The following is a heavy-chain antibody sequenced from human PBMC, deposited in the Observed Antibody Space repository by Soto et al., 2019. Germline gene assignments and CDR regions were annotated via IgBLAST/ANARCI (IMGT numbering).Heavy chain of an antibody. CDR3: ARDSYYYYDSSVTHPAF. V-gene: IGHV1-46*01. J-gene: IGHJ4*02. CDR2: INPSGGST. Sequence: ASVKVSCKASGYTFTSYYMHWVRQAPGQGLEWMGIINPSGGSTSYAQKFQGRVTMTRDTSTSTVYMELSSLRSEDTAVYYCARDSYYYYDSSVTHPAFWGQGTLVTFS. CDR1: GYTFTSYY. D-gene: IGHD3-22*01.